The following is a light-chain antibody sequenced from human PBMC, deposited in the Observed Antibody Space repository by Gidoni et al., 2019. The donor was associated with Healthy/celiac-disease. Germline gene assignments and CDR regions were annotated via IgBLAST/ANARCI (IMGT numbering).Light chain of an antibody. Sequence: QSALTPPPSASGFPGQAVTISCTGTSSDVGGYNYVSWYQQHPGKAPQLMIYEVSKRPSGVPDRFFGSKSGNTASLTVSGLQADDEADYYCSSYAGSNNPYVFGTGTKVTVL. CDR1: SSDVGGYNY. CDR2: EVS. J-gene: IGLJ1*01. V-gene: IGLV2-8*01. CDR3: SSYAGSNNPYV.